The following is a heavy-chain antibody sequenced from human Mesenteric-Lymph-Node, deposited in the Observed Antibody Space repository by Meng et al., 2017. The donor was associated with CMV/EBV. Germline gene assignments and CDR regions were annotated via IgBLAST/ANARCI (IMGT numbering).Heavy chain of an antibody. Sequence: GESLKISCAASGFTFSSYWMSWVRQAPGKGLEWVANIKQDGSEKYYVDSVKGRFTISRDNSKNTLYLQMNSLRAEDTAVYYCAKDHNPTYYDFWSGYRSYYYGMDVWGQGTTVTVSS. CDR2: IKQDGSEK. D-gene: IGHD3-3*01. CDR1: GFTFSSYW. J-gene: IGHJ6*02. CDR3: AKDHNPTYYDFWSGYRSYYYGMDV. V-gene: IGHV3-7*01.